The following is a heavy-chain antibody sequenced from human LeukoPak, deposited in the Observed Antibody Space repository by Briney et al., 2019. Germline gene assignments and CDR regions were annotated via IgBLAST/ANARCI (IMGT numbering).Heavy chain of an antibody. CDR1: GGSISSGGYS. V-gene: IGHV4-30-2*01. D-gene: IGHD3-10*01. CDR3: ARARYPMVRGVNWFDP. J-gene: IGHJ5*02. CDR2: IYHSGST. Sequence: SQTLSLTCAVSGGSISSGGYSWSWIRQPPGRGLEWIGYIYHSGSTYYNPSPKSRVTISVDRSKNQFSLKLSSVTAADTAVYYCARARYPMVRGVNWFDPWGQGTLVTVSS.